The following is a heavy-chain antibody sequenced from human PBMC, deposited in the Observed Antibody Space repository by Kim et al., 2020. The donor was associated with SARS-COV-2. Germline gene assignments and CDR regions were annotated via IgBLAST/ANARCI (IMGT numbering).Heavy chain of an antibody. J-gene: IGHJ4*02. Sequence: GGSLRLSCAASGFTFSNAWMSWVRQAPGKGLEWVGRIKSKTDGGTTDYAAPVKGRFTISRDDSKNTLYLQMNSLKTEDTAVYYCTTDCSGGSCYLGWGLRKGDYGDYWGQGTLVTVSS. CDR1: GFTFSNAW. CDR2: IKSKTDGGTT. V-gene: IGHV3-15*01. CDR3: TTDCSGGSCYLGWGLRKGDYGDY. D-gene: IGHD2-15*01.